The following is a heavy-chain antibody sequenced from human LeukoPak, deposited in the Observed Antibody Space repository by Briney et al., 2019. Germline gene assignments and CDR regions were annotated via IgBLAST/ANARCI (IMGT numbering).Heavy chain of an antibody. D-gene: IGHD3-3*01. CDR2: ISSSSSYI. CDR1: GFTFSSYR. Sequence: GESLRLSCAASGFTFSSYRMNWVRQAPGKGLEWVSSISSSSSYIYYADSVKGRFTISRDNAKNSLYLQMNSLRAEDTAVYYCARGAEEYYDFCSGYGLKFYYYYMDVWGKGTTVTVSS. J-gene: IGHJ6*03. V-gene: IGHV3-21*01. CDR3: ARGAEEYYDFCSGYGLKFYYYYMDV.